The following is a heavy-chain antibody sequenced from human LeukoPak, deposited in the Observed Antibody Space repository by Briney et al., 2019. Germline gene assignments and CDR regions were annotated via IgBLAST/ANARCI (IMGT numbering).Heavy chain of an antibody. D-gene: IGHD2-8*01. Sequence: PSQTLSLTCTVSGGSISSGDYYSSWIRQPPGKGLEWIVYIYYSVSTYYNPSLKSRVTISVYTSKNQFSLKLSSVTVADTAVYYCARGLIRLSWFDPWGQGTLVTVSS. V-gene: IGHV4-30-4*08. CDR3: ARGLIRLSWFDP. J-gene: IGHJ5*02. CDR2: IYYSVST. CDR1: GGSISSGDYY.